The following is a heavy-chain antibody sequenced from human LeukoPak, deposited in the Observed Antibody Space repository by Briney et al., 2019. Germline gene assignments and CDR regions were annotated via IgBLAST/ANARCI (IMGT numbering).Heavy chain of an antibody. CDR2: IKQDGSEK. CDR3: ARVVVGAAAALAFDI. D-gene: IGHD6-13*01. J-gene: IGHJ3*02. CDR1: GFTFSSYW. V-gene: IGHV3-7*03. Sequence: PGGSLRLSCAASGFTFSSYWMSWVRQAPGKGLEWVANIKQDGSEKYYVDSVKGRFTISRDNAKNSLYLQMNSLRAEDTAVYYCARVVVGAAAALAFDIWGQGTMVTVSS.